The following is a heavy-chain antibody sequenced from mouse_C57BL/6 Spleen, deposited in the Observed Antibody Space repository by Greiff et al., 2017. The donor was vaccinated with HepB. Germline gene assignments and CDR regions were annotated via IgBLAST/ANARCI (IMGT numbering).Heavy chain of an antibody. CDR3: TRDNCGSRFAY. CDR1: GFTFSSYA. Sequence: EVHLVESGEGLVKPGGSLKLSCAASGFTFSSYAMSWVRQTPEKRLEWVAYISSGGDYIYYADTVKGRFTISRDNARNTLYLQMSSLKSEDTAMYYCTRDNCGSRFAYWGQGTLVTVSA. J-gene: IGHJ3*01. CDR2: ISSGGDYI. D-gene: IGHD1-1*01. V-gene: IGHV5-9-1*02.